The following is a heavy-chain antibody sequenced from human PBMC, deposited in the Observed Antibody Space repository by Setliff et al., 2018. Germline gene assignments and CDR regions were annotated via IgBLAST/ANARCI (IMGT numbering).Heavy chain of an antibody. CDR1: GYTFTSYY. D-gene: IGHD3-3*01. CDR2: INPSGGST. V-gene: IGHV1-46*01. CDR3: ATGFVGFGVVPRALDV. Sequence: ASVKVSCKASGYTFTSYYMHWVRQAPGQGLEWMGIINPSGGSTSYAQKFQGRVTMTRDTSTSTVYMELSSLRSEDTAVYYCATGFVGFGVVPRALDVWGKGTTVTVSS. J-gene: IGHJ6*04.